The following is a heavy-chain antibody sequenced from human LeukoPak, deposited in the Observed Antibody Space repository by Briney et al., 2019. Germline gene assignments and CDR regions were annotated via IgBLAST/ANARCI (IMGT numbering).Heavy chain of an antibody. V-gene: IGHV1-2*02. Sequence: ASVKVSCKASGYTFTGYYMHWVRQAPGQGLEWMGWINPNSGGTNYAQKLQGRVTMTTDTSTSTAYMELRSLRSDDTAVYYCARDPSSSWSGWFDPWGQGTLVTVSS. CDR2: INPNSGGT. CDR3: ARDPSSSWSGWFDP. J-gene: IGHJ5*02. CDR1: GYTFTGYY. D-gene: IGHD6-13*01.